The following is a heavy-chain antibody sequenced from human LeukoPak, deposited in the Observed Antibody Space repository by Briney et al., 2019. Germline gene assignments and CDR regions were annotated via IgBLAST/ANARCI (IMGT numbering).Heavy chain of an antibody. J-gene: IGHJ4*02. D-gene: IGHD2-2*02. CDR2: VNPNSGGT. CDR3: ARDVVVPAAIGIVASTFDY. Sequence: GASVKVSCKASGYTFTGYYMHWVRQGPGQGLEWMGWVNPNSGGTNYAQKFQGRVTMTRDTSISTAYMELSRLRSDDTAVYYCARDVVVPAAIGIVASTFDYWGQGILVTVSS. V-gene: IGHV1-2*02. CDR1: GYTFTGYY.